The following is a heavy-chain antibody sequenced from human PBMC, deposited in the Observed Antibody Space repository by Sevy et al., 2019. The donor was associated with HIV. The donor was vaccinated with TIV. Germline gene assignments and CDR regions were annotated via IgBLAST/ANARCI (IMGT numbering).Heavy chain of an antibody. CDR2: ISSSGSTI. J-gene: IGHJ4*02. CDR3: ASHDSSGYPVDY. Sequence: GGPLRLSCAASGFTFSDYYMSWIRQAPGKGLEWVSYISSSGSTIYYADSVKGRFTISRDNAKNSLYLQMNSLRAEDTAVYYCASHDSSGYPVDYWGQGTLVTVSS. D-gene: IGHD3-22*01. CDR1: GFTFSDYY. V-gene: IGHV3-11*01.